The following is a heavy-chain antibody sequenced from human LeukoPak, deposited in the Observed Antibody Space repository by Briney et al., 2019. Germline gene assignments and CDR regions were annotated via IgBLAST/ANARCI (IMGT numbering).Heavy chain of an antibody. CDR2: IIPILNIT. J-gene: IGHJ4*02. CDR1: RGTFSKYA. V-gene: IGHV1-69*04. D-gene: IGHD3-22*01. CDR3: ARDDDRAREIDY. Sequence: SVKVSCKASRGTFSKYAISWVRQAPGQGLEWMGRIIPILNITHYAQKFQGRVTIAADKSTSTAYMELSSLRSEDTAVYYCARDDDRAREIDYWGQRTLVTVSS.